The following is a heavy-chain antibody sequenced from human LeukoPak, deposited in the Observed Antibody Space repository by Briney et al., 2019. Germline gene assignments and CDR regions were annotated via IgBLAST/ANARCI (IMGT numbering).Heavy chain of an antibody. J-gene: IGHJ4*02. CDR2: ISAYNGNT. CDR3: ARATYYYDSSGYYHPGYFDY. V-gene: IGHV1-18*01. CDR1: GYTFTSYG. D-gene: IGHD3-22*01. Sequence: GASVKVSCKASGYTFTSYGISWVRQAPGQGLEWMGWISAYNGNTNYAQKLQGRVTTTTDTSTSTAYMELRSLRSDDTAVYYCARATYYYDSSGYYHPGYFDYWGQGTLVTVSS.